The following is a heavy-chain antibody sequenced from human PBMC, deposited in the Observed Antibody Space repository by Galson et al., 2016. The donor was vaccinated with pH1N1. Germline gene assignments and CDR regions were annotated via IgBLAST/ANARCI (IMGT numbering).Heavy chain of an antibody. V-gene: IGHV3-30*03. CDR2: MTYDGSNA. Sequence: LRLSCAASGFTFSSYGMHWVRQAPGKGLQWVAVMTYDGSNAYYADSMKGRFTISRDNSKNTLYLQIYTLRPEDTAVYYCARDRDGKGLDSWGQGILVTVSS. CDR3: ARDRDGKGLDS. CDR1: GFTFSSYG. J-gene: IGHJ4*02.